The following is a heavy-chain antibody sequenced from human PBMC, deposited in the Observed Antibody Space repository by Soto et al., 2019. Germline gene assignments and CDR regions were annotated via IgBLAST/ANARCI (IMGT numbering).Heavy chain of an antibody. CDR1: GGTFSSYS. Sequence: QIQLVQSGAEVKKPGSSVKVSCKASGGTFSSYSVNWVRQAPGQGLQWMGGIFPIFGTTNYAQKFQGGVTITADESTTTAYMELNSLTSEDTAVYYCARSYDSGTYGSVDPWGQGTRVTVSS. CDR3: ARSYDSGTYGSVDP. V-gene: IGHV1-69*01. D-gene: IGHD3-10*01. CDR2: IFPIFGTT. J-gene: IGHJ5*02.